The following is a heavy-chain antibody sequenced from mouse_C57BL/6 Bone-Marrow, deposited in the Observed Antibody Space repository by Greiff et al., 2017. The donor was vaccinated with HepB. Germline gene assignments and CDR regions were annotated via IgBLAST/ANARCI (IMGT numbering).Heavy chain of an antibody. D-gene: IGHD2-3*01. V-gene: IGHV1-19*01. CDR2: INPYNGGT. Sequence: VQLQQSGPVLVKPGASVKMSCKASGYTFTDYYMNWVKQSHGKSLEWIGVINPYNGGTSYNQKFKGKATLTVDKSSSTAYMELNSLTSEDSAVYYCARCGYSSWFAYWGQGTLVTVSA. CDR1: GYTFTDYY. CDR3: ARCGYSSWFAY. J-gene: IGHJ3*01.